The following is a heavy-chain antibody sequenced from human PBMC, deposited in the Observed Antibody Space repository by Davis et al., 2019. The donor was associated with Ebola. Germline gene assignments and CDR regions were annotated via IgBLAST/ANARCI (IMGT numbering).Heavy chain of an antibody. CDR2: IMQDGSEK. Sequence: GESLKISCAASGFTFSSYWMSWVRQAPGKGLEWVANIMQDGSEKYYVDSVKGRFTISRDNAKNSLYLQMNSLRAEDTAVYYCARDGPYSSSSLFFDDYGMDVWGQGTTVTVSS. D-gene: IGHD6-6*01. CDR3: ARDGPYSSSSLFFDDYGMDV. J-gene: IGHJ6*02. V-gene: IGHV3-7*01. CDR1: GFTFSSYW.